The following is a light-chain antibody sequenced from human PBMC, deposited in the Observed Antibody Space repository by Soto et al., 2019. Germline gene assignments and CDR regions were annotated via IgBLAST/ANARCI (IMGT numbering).Light chain of an antibody. V-gene: IGKV1-39*01. CDR1: QTISTY. CDR3: QQSHGIPYT. CDR2: AAS. J-gene: IGKJ2*01. Sequence: DIQMTRSPSSLSASVGDRVTITCRASQTISTYLNWYQQNPGKAPKLLIYAASTLQSGVPSRFSGSGSGTDFTLTISSLQPEDFATYYCQQSHGIPYTFGQGTKLEIK.